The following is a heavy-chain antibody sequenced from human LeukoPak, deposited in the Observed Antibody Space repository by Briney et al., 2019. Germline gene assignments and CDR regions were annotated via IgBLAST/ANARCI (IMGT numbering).Heavy chain of an antibody. CDR3: AHRWVGSSWYWVYFDF. CDR2: IYWDDDK. CDR1: GFSLSTSGVG. V-gene: IGHV2-5*02. Sequence: SGPTLVKPTQTLTLTCTFSGFSLSTSGVGVGWIRQPPGKALEWLALIYWDDDKRYSPSLKSRLTVTKDTSKNQVVLTMTNMDPVDTAAYYCAHRWVGSSWYWVYFDFWGQGTLVTVSS. D-gene: IGHD6-13*01. J-gene: IGHJ4*02.